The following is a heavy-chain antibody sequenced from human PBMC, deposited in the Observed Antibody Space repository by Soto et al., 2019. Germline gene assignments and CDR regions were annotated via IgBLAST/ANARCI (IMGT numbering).Heavy chain of an antibody. CDR3: ARAPYSNGWYRFDL. CDR2: IKHDGSVQ. D-gene: IGHD6-19*01. J-gene: IGHJ4*02. Sequence: GGSLRLSCEASGFTFSGYWMSWVRQAPGKGLEWVADIKHDGSVQYYVDSVKGRFTISRDNAKKLLYLQMNGLRAEDTALYYCARAPYSNGWYRFDLWGQGTLVTVSS. V-gene: IGHV3-7*03. CDR1: GFTFSGYW.